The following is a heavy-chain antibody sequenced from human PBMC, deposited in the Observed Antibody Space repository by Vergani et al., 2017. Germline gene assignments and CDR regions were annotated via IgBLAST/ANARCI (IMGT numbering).Heavy chain of an antibody. V-gene: IGHV3-48*01. Sequence: EVQLVESGGGLVQPGGSLRLSCAASGFTFSSYSMNWVRQAPGKGLEWVSYISSSSSTIYYADSVKGRFTISRDNAKNSLYLQMNSLRVEDTAVYYCARGGARLLCDYWGQGTLVTVSS. CDR2: ISSSSSTI. J-gene: IGHJ4*02. CDR3: ARGGARLLCDY. D-gene: IGHD3-16*01. CDR1: GFTFSSYS.